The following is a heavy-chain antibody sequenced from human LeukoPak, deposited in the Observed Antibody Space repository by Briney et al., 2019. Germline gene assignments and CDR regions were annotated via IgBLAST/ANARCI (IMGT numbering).Heavy chain of an antibody. CDR3: ASFYDSTGRDY. CDR2: ISSSGSTI. CDR1: GFTFGGYE. Sequence: TGGSLRLSCAASGFTFGGYEMNWVGQAPGKGLEWVSYISSSGSTINYADSVKGRFTISRDNAKNSLYLQTSSLRAEDTAVYYCASFYDSTGRDYWGQGTLVTVSS. D-gene: IGHD3-22*01. J-gene: IGHJ4*02. V-gene: IGHV3-48*03.